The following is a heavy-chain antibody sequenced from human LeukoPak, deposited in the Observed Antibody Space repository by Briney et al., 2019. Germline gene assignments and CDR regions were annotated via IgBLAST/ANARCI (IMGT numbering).Heavy chain of an antibody. CDR1: GGSFSGYY. D-gene: IGHD2-15*01. Sequence: PSETLSLTCAVYGGSFSGYYWSWIRQPPGKGLEWIGEINHSGSTNYNPSLKSRVTISVDTSKNQFSLKLSSVTAADTAVYYCARVRMGWFDPWGQGTLVTVSS. J-gene: IGHJ5*02. CDR2: INHSGST. CDR3: ARVRMGWFDP. V-gene: IGHV4-34*01.